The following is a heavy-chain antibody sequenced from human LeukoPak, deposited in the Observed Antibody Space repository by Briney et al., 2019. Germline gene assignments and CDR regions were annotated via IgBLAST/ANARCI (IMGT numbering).Heavy chain of an antibody. D-gene: IGHD4-17*01. Sequence: SETLSLTCTVSVGSISSSSYYWGWIRQPPGKGLEWIGSIYYSGSTYYNPSLKSRVTISVDTSKNQFSLKLSSVTAEDTAVYYCARQCSRRGAVTTSSFDPWGQGTLVTVSS. CDR2: IYYSGST. J-gene: IGHJ5*02. CDR3: ARQCSRRGAVTTSSFDP. V-gene: IGHV4-39*01. CDR1: VGSISSSSYY.